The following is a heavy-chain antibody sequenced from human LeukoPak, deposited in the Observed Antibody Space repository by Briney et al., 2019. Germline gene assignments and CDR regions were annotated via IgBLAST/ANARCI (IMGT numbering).Heavy chain of an antibody. CDR1: GFRFSGYA. J-gene: IGHJ5*02. CDR2: INHDGREE. V-gene: IGHV3-7*01. D-gene: IGHD3-10*01. CDR3: ARDYWGSGNH. Sequence: PGGSLTLSCGVSGFRFSGYAMSWVRQAPGKGLEWVAVINHDGREEYYVDSVKGRVTISRDNARNLLFLQMNSLRAEDTAVYYCARDYWGSGNHWGQGTLVTVSS.